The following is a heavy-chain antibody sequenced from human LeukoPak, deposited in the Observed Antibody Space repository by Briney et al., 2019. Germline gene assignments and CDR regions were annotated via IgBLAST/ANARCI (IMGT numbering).Heavy chain of an antibody. CDR2: VNSDGRSA. Sequence: PGGSLRLSCAASGFNFDDYGMTWVRQIPGKGLEWVAGVNSDGRSAGYAASVRGRFTISRDNAKNSLYLEMGSPRLEDTAFYYCTRGYSTRHFPFDSWGQGILVTVSS. D-gene: IGHD2-2*01. CDR3: TRGYSTRHFPFDS. V-gene: IGHV3-20*04. CDR1: GFNFDDYG. J-gene: IGHJ4*02.